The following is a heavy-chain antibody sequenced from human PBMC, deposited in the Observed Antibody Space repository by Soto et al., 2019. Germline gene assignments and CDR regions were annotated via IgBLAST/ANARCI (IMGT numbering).Heavy chain of an antibody. D-gene: IGHD1-1*01. V-gene: IGHV4-39*01. J-gene: IGHJ6*02. CDR3: ARNSPSWNDPNPYYYYYGMDV. CDR2: IYYSGST. Sequence: SETLSLTCTVSGGSISSSSYYWGWIRQPPGKGLEWIGSIYYSGSTYYNPSLKSRVTISVDTSKNQFSLKLSSVTAADTAVYYCARNSPSWNDPNPYYYYYGMDVWGQGTTVTVSS. CDR1: GGSISSSSYY.